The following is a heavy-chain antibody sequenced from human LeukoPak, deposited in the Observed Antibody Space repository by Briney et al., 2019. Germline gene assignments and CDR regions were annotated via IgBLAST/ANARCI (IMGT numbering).Heavy chain of an antibody. V-gene: IGHV1-69*05. CDR3: ARERSSWYSPGASPFDY. J-gene: IGHJ4*02. Sequence: ASVKVSCKASGGTLSSYAISWVRQAPGQRLEWMGRIIPIFGTANYAQKFQGRVTITTDESTGTAYMELSSLRSEDTAVYYCARERSSWYSPGASPFDYWGQGTLVTVSS. CDR2: IIPIFGTA. D-gene: IGHD6-13*01. CDR1: GGTLSSYA.